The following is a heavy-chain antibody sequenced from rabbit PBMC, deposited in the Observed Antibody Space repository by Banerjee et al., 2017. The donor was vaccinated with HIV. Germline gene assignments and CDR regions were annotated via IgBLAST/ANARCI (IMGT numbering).Heavy chain of an antibody. V-gene: IGHV1S47*01. Sequence: QEQLEESGGGLVKPEGSLTLTCKASGFSFSDRDVMCWVRQAPGKGLEWIGYIDPLFGSAYYASWVNGRFSISRENTQNTVSLQLNSLTAADTATYFCARGGGLWGPGTLVTVS. CDR2: IDPLFGSA. CDR1: GFSFSDRDV. J-gene: IGHJ4*01. CDR3: ARGGGL.